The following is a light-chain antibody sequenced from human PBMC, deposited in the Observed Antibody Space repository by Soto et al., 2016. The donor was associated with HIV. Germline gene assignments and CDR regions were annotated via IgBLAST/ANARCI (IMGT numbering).Light chain of an antibody. CDR1: KLVDKY. J-gene: IGLJ1*01. Sequence: SYELTQPPSVSVSPGQTASITCSGDKLVDKYACWYQQKPGQSPVLVIYEDTKRPSGIPERFSGSNSGNTATLTFSGTQAMDEADYYCQAWDSSTNYVFGTGTKVTVL. CDR3: QAWDSSTNYV. CDR2: EDT. V-gene: IGLV3-1*01.